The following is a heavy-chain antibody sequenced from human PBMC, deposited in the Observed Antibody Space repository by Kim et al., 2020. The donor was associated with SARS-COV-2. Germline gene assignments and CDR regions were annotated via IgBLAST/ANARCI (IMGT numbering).Heavy chain of an antibody. Sequence: GGSLRLSCAASGFTFSSYAMHWVRQAPGKGLEWVAVISYDGSNKYYADSVKGRFTISRDNSKNTLYLQMNSLRAEDTAVYYCAREGSIVGATGLDPWGQGTLVTVSS. CDR2: ISYDGSNK. D-gene: IGHD1-26*01. CDR3: AREGSIVGATGLDP. V-gene: IGHV3-30*04. CDR1: GFTFSSYA. J-gene: IGHJ5*02.